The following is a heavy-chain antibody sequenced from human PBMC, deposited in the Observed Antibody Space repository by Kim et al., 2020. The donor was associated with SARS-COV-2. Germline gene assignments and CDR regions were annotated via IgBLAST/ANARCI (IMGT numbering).Heavy chain of an antibody. Sequence: SETLSLTCTVSGGSISSYYWSWIRQPPGKGLEWIGYIYYSGSTNYNPSLKSRVTISVDTSKNQFSLKLSSVTAADKAAYYCARGFFVFSSNRCFPRYFD. D-gene: IGHD2-2*01. CDR2: IYYSGST. CDR3: ARGFFVFSSNRCFPRYFD. V-gene: IGHV4-59*08. CDR1: GGSISSYY. J-gene: IGHJ4*01.